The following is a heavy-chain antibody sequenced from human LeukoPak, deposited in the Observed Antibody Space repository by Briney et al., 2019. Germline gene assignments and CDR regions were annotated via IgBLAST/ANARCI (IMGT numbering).Heavy chain of an antibody. V-gene: IGHV3-23*01. CDR3: AKAWGSSWYWYFDY. CDR1: GFTFSSYA. D-gene: IGHD6-13*01. J-gene: IGHJ4*02. CDR2: ISGSGGST. Sequence: PGGSLRLSCAASGFTFSSYAMSWVRQAPGKGLEWVSVISGSGGSTYYADSVTGRFTISRDNSKNTLYLQMNSLRAEDTAVYYCAKAWGSSWYWYFDYWGQGTLVTVSS.